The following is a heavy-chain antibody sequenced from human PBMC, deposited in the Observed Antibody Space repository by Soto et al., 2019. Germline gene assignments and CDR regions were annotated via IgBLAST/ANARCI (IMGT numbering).Heavy chain of an antibody. CDR2: ISSSSSYI. CDR3: ARGISRAVAGTFS. Sequence: GGSLRLSCAASGFTFSSYSMNWVRQAPGKGLEWVSSISSSSSYIYYADSVKGRFTISRDNAKNSLYLQMNSLRAEDTAVYYCARGISRAVAGTFSWGQGTLVTVSS. V-gene: IGHV3-21*01. J-gene: IGHJ4*02. D-gene: IGHD6-19*01. CDR1: GFTFSSYS.